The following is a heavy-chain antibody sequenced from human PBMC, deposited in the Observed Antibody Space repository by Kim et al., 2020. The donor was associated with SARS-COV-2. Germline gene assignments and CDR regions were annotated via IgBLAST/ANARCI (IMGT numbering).Heavy chain of an antibody. V-gene: IGHV4-34*01. CDR1: GGSFSGYY. CDR2: INHSGST. Sequence: SETLSLTCAVYGGSFSGYYWSWIRQPPGKGLEWIWEINHSGSTNYNPSLKSRVTISVDTSKNQFSLKLSSVTAADTAVDYCARGLKEDVVTAIPPFDYWGPGTLVTVSS. D-gene: IGHD2-21*02. J-gene: IGHJ4*02. CDR3: ARGLKEDVVTAIPPFDY.